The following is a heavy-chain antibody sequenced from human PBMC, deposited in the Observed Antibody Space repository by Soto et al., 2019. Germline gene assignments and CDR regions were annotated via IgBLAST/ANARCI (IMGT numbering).Heavy chain of an antibody. CDR3: ARDLGGSYYKLVGAFDI. Sequence: QVQLVQSGAEVKKPGSSVKVSCKASGGTFSSYAISWVRQAPGHGLEWMGGIIPVFGTANYAQQFQGRVTITADESTSTGYMDLSSLRSEDTAVYYCARDLGGSYYKLVGAFDIWGQGTMVTVSS. D-gene: IGHD1-26*01. V-gene: IGHV1-69*01. CDR1: GGTFSSYA. J-gene: IGHJ3*02. CDR2: IIPVFGTA.